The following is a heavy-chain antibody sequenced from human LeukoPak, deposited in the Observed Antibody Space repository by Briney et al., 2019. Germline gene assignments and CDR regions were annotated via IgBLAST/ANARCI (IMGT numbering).Heavy chain of an antibody. D-gene: IGHD6-19*01. CDR2: VNGSGDTT. CDR3: AKDLRAVAGRGPLDY. Sequence: GGSLRLSCAASGFIFSNYAMSWVRQAPGKGPEWVSAVNGSGDTTYYADSVKGRFTISRDNSKNTMYLEMNSLRAEDTAVYYCAKDLRAVAGRGPLDYWGQGTLVTVSS. J-gene: IGHJ4*02. CDR1: GFIFSNYA. V-gene: IGHV3-23*01.